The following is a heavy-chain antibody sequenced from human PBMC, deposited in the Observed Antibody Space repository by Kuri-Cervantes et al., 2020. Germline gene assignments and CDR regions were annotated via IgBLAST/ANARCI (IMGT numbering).Heavy chain of an antibody. J-gene: IGHJ6*03. CDR3: ARPGHRTPYFYYIDV. Sequence: SETLSLTCAVYGGSFSGYYWSWIRQPPGKGLEWIGEINHSGSTNYNPSLKSRVTISADTSKKQLSLNLSSVTAADTAVYYCARPGHRTPYFYYIDVWGKGTTVTVSS. CDR2: INHSGST. D-gene: IGHD4-23*01. V-gene: IGHV4-34*01. CDR1: GGSFSGYY.